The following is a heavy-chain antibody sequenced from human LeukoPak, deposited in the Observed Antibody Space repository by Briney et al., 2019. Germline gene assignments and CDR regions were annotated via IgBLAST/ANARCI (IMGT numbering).Heavy chain of an antibody. V-gene: IGHV3-33*01. Sequence: PGRSLRLSCAASGFTFSSHGMHWVRQAPGKGLEWVAVIWNDGSNKYYADSVKGRFSISRDNSKNMLYLQVNSLRAEDTAIYYCARDFRDGHDYWGQGTLVIVSS. D-gene: IGHD5-24*01. CDR1: GFTFSSHG. J-gene: IGHJ4*02. CDR3: ARDFRDGHDY. CDR2: IWNDGSNK.